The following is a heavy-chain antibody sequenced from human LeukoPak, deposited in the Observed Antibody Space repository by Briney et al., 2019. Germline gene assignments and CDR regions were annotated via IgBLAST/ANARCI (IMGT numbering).Heavy chain of an antibody. Sequence: KPGGSLRLSCAASGFTFSSYSMNWVRQAPGKGLEWVSSISSSSSYIYYADSVKGRFTISRDDAKNSLYLQMNSLRAEDTAVYYCARDDKYSSGWYDPWGQGTLVTVSS. J-gene: IGHJ5*02. D-gene: IGHD6-19*01. V-gene: IGHV3-21*01. CDR3: ARDDKYSSGWYDP. CDR2: ISSSSSYI. CDR1: GFTFSSYS.